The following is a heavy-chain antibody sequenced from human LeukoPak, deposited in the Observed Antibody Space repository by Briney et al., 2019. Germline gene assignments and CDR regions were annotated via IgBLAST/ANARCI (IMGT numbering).Heavy chain of an antibody. Sequence: SETLSLTCTVSGYSISSGYHWGWIRQPPGKGLEWIGSIYHSGSTYYNPSLKSRVTISVDTSKNQFSLKLSSVTAADTAVYYCARGLSIAAAAYRYWGQGTLVTVSS. CDR3: ARGLSIAAAAYRY. CDR1: GYSISSGYH. J-gene: IGHJ4*02. D-gene: IGHD6-13*01. CDR2: IYHSGST. V-gene: IGHV4-38-2*02.